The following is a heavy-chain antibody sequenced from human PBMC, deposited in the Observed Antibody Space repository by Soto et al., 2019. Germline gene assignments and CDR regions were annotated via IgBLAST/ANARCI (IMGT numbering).Heavy chain of an antibody. CDR1: GGSINSYW. V-gene: IGHV4-4*07. CDR3: ARDIGSYAYAEGY. Sequence: SETLSLTCSVSGGSINSYWWSWIRRPAGKGLEWIGRVYSSGTTDYNPSLNSRATMSVETSKNQFSLKLTSVTAADTAVYYCARDIGSYAYAEGYWGQGIQVTVSS. CDR2: VYSSGTT. J-gene: IGHJ4*02. D-gene: IGHD2-2*01.